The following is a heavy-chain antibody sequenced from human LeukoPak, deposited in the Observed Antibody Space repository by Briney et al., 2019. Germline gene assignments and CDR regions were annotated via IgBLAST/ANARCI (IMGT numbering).Heavy chain of an antibody. Sequence: GGSLRLSCTASGFNFVDFGMSWIRQVPGKGLEWVSGINWNGGDTGYADSVKGRFTISRDNSRNTLYLQMGSLRAEDMAVYYCARDAGYVRFDFWGQGTLATVSS. CDR3: ARDAGYVRFDF. CDR1: GFNFVDFG. V-gene: IGHV3-20*04. CDR2: INWNGGDT. J-gene: IGHJ4*02. D-gene: IGHD5-18*01.